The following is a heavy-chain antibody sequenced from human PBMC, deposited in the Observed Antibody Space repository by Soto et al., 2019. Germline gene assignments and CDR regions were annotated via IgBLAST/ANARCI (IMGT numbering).Heavy chain of an antibody. CDR3: AKSHDTSAYYRGLGF. CDR2: VTSSAIAT. CDR1: GDRFYDSA. Sequence: AGCPELACFGSGDRFYDSAMAGIRPKTGKGLEWVTGVTSSAIATYYADSVKGRFTISRNNSLNILYLQMDNLGADDTAVYYCAKSHDTSAYYRGLGFWG. V-gene: IGHV3-23*01. D-gene: IGHD3-22*01. J-gene: IGHJ2*01.